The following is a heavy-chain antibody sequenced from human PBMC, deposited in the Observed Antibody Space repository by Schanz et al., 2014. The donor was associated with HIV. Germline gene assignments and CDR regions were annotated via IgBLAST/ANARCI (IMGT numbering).Heavy chain of an antibody. CDR3: ARLRGFLWFGDHPYSFDY. D-gene: IGHD3-10*01. CDR2: TSYDGTKK. Sequence: QVQLVESGGGVVQPGRSLRLSCAASGFTFSSYGMYWVRQAPGKGLEWVAVTSYDGTKKHYADSVKGRFTISRDNGKNSLFLQMNSLRAEDTAVYYCARLRGFLWFGDHPYSFDYWGQGTLVTVSS. J-gene: IGHJ4*02. CDR1: GFTFSSYG. V-gene: IGHV3-30*03.